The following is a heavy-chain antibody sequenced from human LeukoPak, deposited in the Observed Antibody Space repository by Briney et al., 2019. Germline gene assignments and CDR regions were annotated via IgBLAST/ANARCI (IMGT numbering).Heavy chain of an antibody. D-gene: IGHD2-2*01. CDR2: IIPIFGTA. CDR1: GGTCSSYA. V-gene: IGHV1-69*06. Sequence: SVKISCKASGGTCSSYAISWVRQAPGQGLVWMGGIIPIFGTANYAQKFQGRVTITADKSTSTAYMELSSLRSEDTAVYYCARYCSSTSCYFFDPWGQGTLVTVSS. CDR3: ARYCSSTSCYFFDP. J-gene: IGHJ5*02.